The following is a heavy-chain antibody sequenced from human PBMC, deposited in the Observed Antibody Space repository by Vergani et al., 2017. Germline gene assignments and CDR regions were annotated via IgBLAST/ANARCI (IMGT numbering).Heavy chain of an antibody. J-gene: IGHJ4*02. CDR2: INNDGHT. D-gene: IGHD3-10*01. Sequence: QVQLQQWGAGVVNPSRTLSLTCAVFGDSFSSFYWSWIRQPPGKGLEWIGEINNDGHTNYNPSLGSRVTVSRDTAKNQFSLNLMSVTAADTAMYYCAVRPRVNLVGGEIVTERTLDYWSQGSLVTVSS. CDR1: GDSFSSFY. CDR3: AVRPRVNLVGGEIVTERTLDY. V-gene: IGHV4-34*02.